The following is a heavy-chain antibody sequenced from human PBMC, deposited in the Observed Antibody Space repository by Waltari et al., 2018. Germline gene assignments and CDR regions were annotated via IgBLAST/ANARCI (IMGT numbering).Heavy chain of an antibody. Sequence: QVQLVQSGAEVKKPGASVKVSCKVSGYTLPELSMHWVRQAPGKGLEGMGGLCPEAGDHIYAQEFDGSVTMTEDASTDTSYMVLSSLRSEDTAVYDCATNVWFQGVNYWGQGTLVTVSS. D-gene: IGHD3-10*01. J-gene: IGHJ4*02. CDR1: GYTLPELS. V-gene: IGHV1-24*01. CDR2: LCPEAGDH. CDR3: ATNVWFQGVNY.